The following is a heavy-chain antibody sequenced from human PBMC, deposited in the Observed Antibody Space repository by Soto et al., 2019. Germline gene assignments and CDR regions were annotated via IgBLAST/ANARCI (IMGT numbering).Heavy chain of an antibody. CDR3: VKDRRYGSGIYTNYGMDV. CDR2: ISSNGGST. V-gene: IGHV3-64D*06. D-gene: IGHD3-10*01. Sequence: EVQLVESGGGLVQPGGSLRLSCSASEFTFSSYAMHWVRQAPGKGLEYVSAISSNGGSTHYADSVKGRFTISRDNSKNTLYRQMSSLRAEDTAVYYCVKDRRYGSGIYTNYGMDVWGQGTTVTVSS. CDR1: EFTFSSYA. J-gene: IGHJ6*02.